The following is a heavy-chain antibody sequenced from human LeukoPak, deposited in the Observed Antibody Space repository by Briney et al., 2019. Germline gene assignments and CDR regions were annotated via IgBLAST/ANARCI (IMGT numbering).Heavy chain of an antibody. V-gene: IGHV1-46*03. CDR2: INPSGGST. CDR3: ARVGYGGYFDY. Sequence: ASVKVSCKASGYTFTSYYMHWVRQAPGQGLERMGIINPSGGSTSYAQKFQGRVTMTRDTSTSTVYMELSSLRSEDTAVYYCARVGYGGYFDYWGQGTLVTVSS. J-gene: IGHJ4*02. CDR1: GYTFTSYY. D-gene: IGHD4-23*01.